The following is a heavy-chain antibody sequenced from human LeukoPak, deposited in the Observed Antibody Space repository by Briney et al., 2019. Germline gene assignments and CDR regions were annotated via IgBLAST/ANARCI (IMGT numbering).Heavy chain of an antibody. V-gene: IGHV3-21*01. CDR2: ISTGSHYI. J-gene: IGHJ4*02. CDR1: GFTFSSYD. Sequence: GGSLRLSCAASGFTFSSYDMNWVCQAPAKGLEWVSSISTGSHYINYAGSVKGRFTISRDNARNSLYLQMNSLSAEDTAMYYCGRDLGTEVGATDYWGQGTLVTVSS. CDR3: GRDLGTEVGATDY. D-gene: IGHD1-26*01.